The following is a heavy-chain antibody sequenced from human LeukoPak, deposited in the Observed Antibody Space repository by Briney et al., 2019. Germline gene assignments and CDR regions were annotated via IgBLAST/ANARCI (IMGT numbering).Heavy chain of an antibody. D-gene: IGHD3-16*02. Sequence: GGTLRLSCAASGFTFSSYGMSWVRQAPGKGLEWVSAISGSGGSTYYADSVKGRFTISRDNSKNTLYLQMNSLRAEDTAVYYCAKDLVITFGGVIAVDAFDIWGQGTMVTVSS. CDR1: GFTFSSYG. J-gene: IGHJ3*02. CDR2: ISGSGGST. V-gene: IGHV3-23*01. CDR3: AKDLVITFGGVIAVDAFDI.